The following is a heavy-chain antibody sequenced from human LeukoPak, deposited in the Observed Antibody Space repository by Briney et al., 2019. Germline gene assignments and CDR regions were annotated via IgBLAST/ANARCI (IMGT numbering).Heavy chain of an antibody. J-gene: IGHJ5*02. CDR3: ARSQGGYQLLLGGRRWFDP. V-gene: IGHV4-34*01. CDR1: GGSFSGYY. D-gene: IGHD2-2*01. Sequence: SETLSLTCAVYGGSFSGYYWSWIRQPPGKGLEWIGEINHSGSTNYNPSLKSRVTISVDTSKNQFSLKLSSVTAADTAVYYCARSQGGYQLLLGGRRWFDPWGQGTLVTVSS. CDR2: INHSGST.